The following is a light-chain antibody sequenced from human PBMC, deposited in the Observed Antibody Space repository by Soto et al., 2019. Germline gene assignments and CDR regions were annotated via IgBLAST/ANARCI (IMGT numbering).Light chain of an antibody. Sequence: DIVMTQSPDSLAVSLGERATINCKSSQNLLYSSDNKNYLAWYQQKPGQPPKLLIYWASTRESGVPDRFSGSGSGTDFTLTISSLQAEDVAFYYCHQFYGTPRTFGQGTKVEIK. J-gene: IGKJ1*01. V-gene: IGKV4-1*01. CDR2: WAS. CDR3: HQFYGTPRT. CDR1: QNLLYSSDNKNY.